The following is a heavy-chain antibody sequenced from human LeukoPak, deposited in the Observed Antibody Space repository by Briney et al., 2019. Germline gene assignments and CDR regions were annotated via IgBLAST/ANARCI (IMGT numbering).Heavy chain of an antibody. V-gene: IGHV4-34*01. D-gene: IGHD3-9*01. CDR2: INHSGST. CDR1: GFTVSSNY. J-gene: IGHJ4*02. CDR3: ARLVLRYFDWLPQIYFDY. Sequence: GSLRLSCAASGFTVSSNYMSWIRQPPGKGLEWIGEINHSGSTNYNPSLKSRVTISVDTSKNQFSLKLSSVTAADTAVYYCARLVLRYFDWLPQIYFDYWGQGTLVTVSS.